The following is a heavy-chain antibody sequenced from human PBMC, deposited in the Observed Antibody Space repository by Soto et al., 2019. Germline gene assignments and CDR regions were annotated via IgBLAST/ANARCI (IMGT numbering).Heavy chain of an antibody. D-gene: IGHD2-15*01. J-gene: IGHJ6*02. Sequence: EVQLVESGGGLVQPGGSLRLSCAASGFTFSSYDMHWVRQATGKGLEWVSAIGTAGDTYYPGSVKGRFTISRENAKNSLYLQMNSLRAGDTAVYYCARACSRGSCYSTFSMDVWGQGTTVTVSS. CDR3: ARACSRGSCYSTFSMDV. CDR1: GFTFSSYD. V-gene: IGHV3-13*04. CDR2: IGTAGDT.